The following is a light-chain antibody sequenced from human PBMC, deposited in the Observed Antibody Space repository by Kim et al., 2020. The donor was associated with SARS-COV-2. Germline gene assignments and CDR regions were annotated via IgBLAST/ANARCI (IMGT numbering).Light chain of an antibody. Sequence: DIQMTQSPSSLSASVGDRVTITCQASQDINSDLHWYQQKPGTAPKLLIYDASNLEIGVPSRFSGSGYGTDFTFTITSLQPEDVATYYCQQSRHVHPTFGGGTKVEIK. CDR3: QQSRHVHPT. CDR1: QDINSD. CDR2: DAS. V-gene: IGKV1-33*01. J-gene: IGKJ4*01.